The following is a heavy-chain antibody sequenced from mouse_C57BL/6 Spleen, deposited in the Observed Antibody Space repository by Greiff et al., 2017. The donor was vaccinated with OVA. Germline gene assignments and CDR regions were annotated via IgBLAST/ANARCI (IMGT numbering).Heavy chain of an antibody. CDR3: ARCGYGSSYVYAMDY. CDR2: LNPNYGTT. V-gene: IGHV1-39*01. J-gene: IGHJ4*01. D-gene: IGHD1-1*01. Sequence: VQLQQSGPELVKPGASVKISCKASGYSFTDYNMNWVKQSNGKSLEWIGVLNPNYGTTSYNQKFKGKATLTVDQSSSTAYMQLNSLTSEDSAVYYCARCGYGSSYVYAMDYWGQGTSVTVSS. CDR1: GYSFTDYN.